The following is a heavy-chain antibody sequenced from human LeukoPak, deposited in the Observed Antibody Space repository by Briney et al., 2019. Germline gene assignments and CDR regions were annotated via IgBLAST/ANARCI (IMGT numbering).Heavy chain of an antibody. D-gene: IGHD2-2*01. CDR3: ARGPAYRSSTSCYGVRDYYYYYMDV. CDR1: GGSFSGYY. Sequence: SETLSLTCAVYGGSFSGYYWSWIRQPPGKGLDWIGEINHSGSTNFNPSLKSRVTISVDTSKNQFSLKLSSVTAADTAVYYCARGPAYRSSTSCYGVRDYYYYYMDVWGKGTTVTVSS. V-gene: IGHV4-34*01. J-gene: IGHJ6*03. CDR2: INHSGST.